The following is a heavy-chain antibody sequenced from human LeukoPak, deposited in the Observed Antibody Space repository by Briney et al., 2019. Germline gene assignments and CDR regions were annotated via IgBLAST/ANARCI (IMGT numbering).Heavy chain of an antibody. CDR2: IIPILGIA. J-gene: IGHJ4*02. Sequence: SVKVSCKASGGTFSSYAISWVRQAPGQGLEWMGRIIPILGIANYAQKFQGRVTITADKSMSTAYMELSGLRSEDTAVYYCARALRGDHCGGDCYSDYWGQGTLVTVSS. V-gene: IGHV1-69*04. CDR1: GGTFSSYA. D-gene: IGHD2-21*02. CDR3: ARALRGDHCGGDCYSDY.